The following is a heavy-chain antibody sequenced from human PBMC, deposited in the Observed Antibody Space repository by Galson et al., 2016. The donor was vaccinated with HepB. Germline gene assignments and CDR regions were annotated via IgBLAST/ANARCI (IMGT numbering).Heavy chain of an antibody. CDR1: GYTFTNND. D-gene: IGHD3-3*01. CDR2: MNINNGNT. CDR3: ARDRDFWSGYFDY. V-gene: IGHV1-18*01. J-gene: IGHJ4*02. Sequence: SVKVSCKASGYTFTNNDINWVRQAPGQGPENMGWMNINNGNTNYAQKFQDRVTMTTDTSTSTAYMSLRSLTSDDAAVYYCARDRDFWSGYFDYWGQGTLVTVSS.